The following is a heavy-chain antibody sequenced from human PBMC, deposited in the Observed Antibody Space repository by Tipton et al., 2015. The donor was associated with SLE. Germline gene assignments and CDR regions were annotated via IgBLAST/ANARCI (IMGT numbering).Heavy chain of an antibody. CDR1: GGSIGSYY. J-gene: IGHJ6*03. V-gene: IGHV4-4*07. Sequence: TLSLTCTVSGGSIGSYYWSWIRQPAGKGLGWIGRIYTSGSTNYNPSLKSRVTISVDTSKNQFSLKLSSVTAADTAVYYCARVDYYYYYMDVWGKGTTVTVSS. CDR3: ARVDYYYYYMDV. CDR2: IYTSGST.